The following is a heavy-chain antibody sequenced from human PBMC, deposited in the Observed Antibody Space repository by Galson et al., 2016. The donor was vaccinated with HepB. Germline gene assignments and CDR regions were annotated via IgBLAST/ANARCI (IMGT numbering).Heavy chain of an antibody. CDR3: AKDPAADKAR. CDR2: ISGSGSST. J-gene: IGHJ4*02. D-gene: IGHD6-13*01. CDR1: GFTSRSYT. Sequence: SLRLSCAAPGFTSRSYTVNWVRQTPGKGLEWVSAISGSGSSTYYADSVKGRFTTSSDKSKNTVYLEMNSLRAEDTAVYYCAKDPAADKARWGQGTLVTVSS. V-gene: IGHV3-23*01.